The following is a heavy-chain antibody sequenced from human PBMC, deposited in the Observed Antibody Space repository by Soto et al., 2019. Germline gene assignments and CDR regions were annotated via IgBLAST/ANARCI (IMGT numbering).Heavy chain of an antibody. V-gene: IGHV5-10-1*01. J-gene: IGHJ6*02. CDR2: IDPSDSYT. D-gene: IGHD2-15*01. CDR1: GYSFTSYW. Sequence: GESLKISCKGSGYSFTSYWISWVRQMPGKGLEWMGGIDPSDSYTNYSPSFQGHVTISADKSISTAYLQWRSLKASDTAMYYCARPTFGYCSGGSCYYYGMDVWGQGTTVTVSS. CDR3: ARPTFGYCSGGSCYYYGMDV.